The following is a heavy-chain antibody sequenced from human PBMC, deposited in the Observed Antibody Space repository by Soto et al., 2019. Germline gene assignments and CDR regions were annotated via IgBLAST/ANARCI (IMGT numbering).Heavy chain of an antibody. V-gene: IGHV1-3*01. CDR2: INAGNGNT. CDR3: ARGGSLYWYFDL. CDR1: GYTFTNYA. D-gene: IGHD1-26*01. Sequence: QVQLVQSGAEVKKPGASGQVSCKASGYTFTNYAMHWVRQAPGQRLEWMGWINAGNGNTKYSQKFQGRVTITRDTSASTAYMELSSLRSEDTAVYYCARGGSLYWYFDLWGRGTLVTVSS. J-gene: IGHJ2*01.